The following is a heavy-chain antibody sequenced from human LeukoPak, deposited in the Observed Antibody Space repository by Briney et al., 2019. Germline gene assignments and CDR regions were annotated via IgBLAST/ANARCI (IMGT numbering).Heavy chain of an antibody. CDR1: GGSFSGYY. V-gene: IGHV4-34*01. J-gene: IGHJ5*02. D-gene: IGHD6-19*01. Sequence: SETLSLTCTVSGGSFSGYYWTWIRQPPGKGLEWIGEINHSGSDNYNPSLKSRVTISVDTSKNQFSLKLSSVTAADTAVYYCARGRRAVYNWFDPWGQGTLVTVSS. CDR3: ARGRRAVYNWFDP. CDR2: INHSGSD.